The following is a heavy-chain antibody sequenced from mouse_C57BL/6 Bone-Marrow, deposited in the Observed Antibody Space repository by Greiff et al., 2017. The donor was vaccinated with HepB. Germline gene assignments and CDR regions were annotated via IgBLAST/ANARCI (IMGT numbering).Heavy chain of an antibody. CDR3: ARQGGSRRYFDV. V-gene: IGHV5-12*01. J-gene: IGHJ1*03. D-gene: IGHD1-1*01. CDR2: ISNGGGST. CDR1: GFTFSDYY. Sequence: EVMLVESGGGLVQPGGSLKLSCAASGFTFSDYYMYWVRQTPEKRLEWVAYISNGGGSTYYPDTVKGRFTISRDNAKNTLYLQMSHLKSEDTAMYYCARQGGSRRYFDVWGTGTTVTVSS.